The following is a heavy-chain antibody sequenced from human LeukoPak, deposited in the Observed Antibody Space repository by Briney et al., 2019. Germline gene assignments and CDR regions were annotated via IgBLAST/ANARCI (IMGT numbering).Heavy chain of an antibody. CDR1: GFTVSSNY. V-gene: IGHV3-21*01. CDR2: ISSSSSYI. CDR3: ARGRRAPGYSSGWSYFDY. Sequence: GGSLRLSCAASGFTVSSNYMSWVRQAPGKGLEWVSSISSSSSYIYYADSVKGRFTISRDNAKNSLYLQMNSLRAEDTAVYYCARGRRAPGYSSGWSYFDYWGQGTLVTVSS. D-gene: IGHD6-19*01. J-gene: IGHJ4*02.